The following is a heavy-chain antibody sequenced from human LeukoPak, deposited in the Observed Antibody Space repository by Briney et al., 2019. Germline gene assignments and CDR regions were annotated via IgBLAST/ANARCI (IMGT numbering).Heavy chain of an antibody. V-gene: IGHV1-2*02. J-gene: IGHJ6*03. CDR1: GYTFTSYY. D-gene: IGHD6-19*01. Sequence: ASVKVSCKASGYTFTSYYMHWVRQAPGQGLEWMAIINPSGGTTNYAQKFQGRVSMTRDASISTAYMELRRLRSDDTAVYYCARNERGSGWYGVYYYYMDVWGKGTTVTVSS. CDR3: ARNERGSGWYGVYYYYMDV. CDR2: INPSGGTT.